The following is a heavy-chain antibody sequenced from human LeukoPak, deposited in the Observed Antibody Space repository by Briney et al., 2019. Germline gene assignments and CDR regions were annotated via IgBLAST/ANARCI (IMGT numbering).Heavy chain of an antibody. CDR1: GFTFSSYW. CDR2: IKQDGSEK. CDR3: ARNARTYYDYVWGSYRRAEYFQH. D-gene: IGHD3-16*02. Sequence: GGSLRLSCAASGFTFSSYWMSWVRQAPGKGLEWVANIKQDGSEKYYVDSVKGRFTISRDNAKNSLYLQMNSLRAEDTAVYYCARNARTYYDYVWGSYRRAEYFQHWGQGTLVTVSS. V-gene: IGHV3-7*01. J-gene: IGHJ1*01.